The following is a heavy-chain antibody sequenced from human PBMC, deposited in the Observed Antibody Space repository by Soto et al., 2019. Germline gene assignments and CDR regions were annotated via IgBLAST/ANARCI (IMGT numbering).Heavy chain of an antibody. J-gene: IGHJ6*03. Sequence: SETLSLTCTVSGGSISNYYWSWIRQPPGKGLEWIGYIYYSGSTNYNPSLKSRVTISVDTSKNQFSLKLSSVTAADTAVYYCARRDSGYEFYMDVWGKGTTVTVSS. D-gene: IGHD5-12*01. CDR3: ARRDSGYEFYMDV. CDR1: GGSISNYY. V-gene: IGHV4-59*08. CDR2: IYYSGST.